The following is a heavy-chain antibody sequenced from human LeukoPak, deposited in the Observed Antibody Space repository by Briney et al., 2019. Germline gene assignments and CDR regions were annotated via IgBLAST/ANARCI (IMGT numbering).Heavy chain of an antibody. CDR2: ISAYNGNT. CDR3: ARARGIAAAGTIDY. V-gene: IGHV1-18*01. CDR1: GYTFTSYG. J-gene: IGHJ4*02. D-gene: IGHD6-13*01. Sequence: ASVKVSCKASGYTFTSYGISRVRQAPGQGLEWTGWISAYNGNTNYAQKLQGRVTMTTDTSTSTAYMELRSLRSDDTAVYYCARARGIAAAGTIDYWGQGTLVTVSS.